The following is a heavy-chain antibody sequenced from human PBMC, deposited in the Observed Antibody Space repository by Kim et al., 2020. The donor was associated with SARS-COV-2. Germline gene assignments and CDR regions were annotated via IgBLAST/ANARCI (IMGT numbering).Heavy chain of an antibody. V-gene: IGHV4-30-4*01. J-gene: IGHJ4*02. CDR3: ARFRQSVVPAAMYFDY. CDR1: GGSISSGDYY. CDR2: IYYSGST. D-gene: IGHD2-2*01. Sequence: SETLSLTCTVSGGSISSGDYYWSWIRQPPGKGLEWIGYIYYSGSTYYNQSLKSRVTISVDTSKHQFSLKLSSVTAADTAVYYCARFRQSVVPAAMYFDYWGQVTLVTVST.